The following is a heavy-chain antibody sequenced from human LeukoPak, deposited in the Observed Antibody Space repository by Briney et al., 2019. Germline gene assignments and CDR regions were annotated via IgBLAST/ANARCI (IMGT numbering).Heavy chain of an antibody. D-gene: IGHD2-2*01. CDR3: AKDRDQRTQFYYYYYGMDV. Sequence: GGSLRLSCAASGFTFSNYAMTWVRQAPGKGLEWVSGTSGSGGRTNYADSVKGRFTISRDNSKNTLYLQMNSLRVEDTAVYYCAKDRDQRTQFYYYYYGMDVWGQGTTVTVSS. CDR1: GFTFSNYA. J-gene: IGHJ6*02. CDR2: TSGSGGRT. V-gene: IGHV3-23*01.